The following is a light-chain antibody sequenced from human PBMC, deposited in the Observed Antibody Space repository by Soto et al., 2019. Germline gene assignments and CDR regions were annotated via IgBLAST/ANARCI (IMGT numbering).Light chain of an antibody. V-gene: IGKV1-5*01. CDR1: QSITTW. Sequence: DIQMTQSPSTLSASVGDRVTITCRASQSITTWLAWYQQEPGKAPKLLIYDASSLESGVPSRFSGSGSGTEFTLTISSLQPDDFATYYCQQYNSYPYTFGHGSKLEIK. J-gene: IGKJ2*01. CDR2: DAS. CDR3: QQYNSYPYT.